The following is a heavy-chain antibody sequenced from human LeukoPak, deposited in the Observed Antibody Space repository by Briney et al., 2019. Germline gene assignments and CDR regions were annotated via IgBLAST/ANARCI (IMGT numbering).Heavy chain of an antibody. CDR1: GFTFSSYA. CDR3: AKTAYDILDF. CDR2: INGGSSGST. V-gene: IGHV3-23*01. Sequence: GGSLRLSCAASGFTFSSYAMSWVRQAPGKGLEWVSAINGGSSGSTYYTDSVKGRFTISRDNSKNTLYLQMNSLRAEDTAVYYCAKTAYDILDFWGQGTLVTVSS. D-gene: IGHD3-9*01. J-gene: IGHJ4*02.